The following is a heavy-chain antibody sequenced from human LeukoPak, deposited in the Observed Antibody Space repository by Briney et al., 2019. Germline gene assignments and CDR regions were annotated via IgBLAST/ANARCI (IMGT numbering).Heavy chain of an antibody. D-gene: IGHD2-21*01. V-gene: IGHV3-23*01. CDR3: AKIGVIANWYFDI. CDR2: ISRGGDMT. J-gene: IGHJ2*01. CDR1: GFTFSNYV. Sequence: GGSLRLSCAASGFTFSNYVMSWVRQTPGTGLEWVSSISRGGDMTFYADSVRGRFTVSRDNSINTLYLQMNSLRAEDTAVYFCAKIGVIANWYFDIWGRGTLVTVSS.